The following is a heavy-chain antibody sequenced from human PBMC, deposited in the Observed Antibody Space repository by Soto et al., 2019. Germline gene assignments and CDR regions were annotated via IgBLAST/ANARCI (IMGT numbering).Heavy chain of an antibody. J-gene: IGHJ4*02. CDR1: GYSFTRYW. CDR3: ARTKDYGGNSRSPFDS. Sequence: PGESLKISCRGSGYSFTRYWIGWVRQMPGKGLESLGIIYPGDSDTRYSPSFQGQVTISADKSINTAYLQWSSLKASDTAIYFCARTKDYGGNSRSPFDSWGQGTLVTVSS. D-gene: IGHD4-17*01. V-gene: IGHV5-51*01. CDR2: IYPGDSDT.